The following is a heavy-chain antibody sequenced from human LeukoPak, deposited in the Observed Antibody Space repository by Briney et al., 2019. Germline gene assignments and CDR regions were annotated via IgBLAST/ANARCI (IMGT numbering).Heavy chain of an antibody. Sequence: PSETLSLTCTVSGGSISSGDYYWSWIRQPPGKGLEWIGEINHSGSTNYNPSLKSRVTISVDTSKNQFSLKLSSVTAADTAVYYCARGYHDGVGYWGQGTLVTVSS. V-gene: IGHV4-39*07. D-gene: IGHD3-16*01. CDR1: GGSISSGDYY. J-gene: IGHJ4*02. CDR3: ARGYHDGVGY. CDR2: INHSGST.